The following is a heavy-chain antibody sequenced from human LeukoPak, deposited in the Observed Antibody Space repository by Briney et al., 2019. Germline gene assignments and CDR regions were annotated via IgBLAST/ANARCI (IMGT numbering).Heavy chain of an antibody. V-gene: IGHV5-51*01. CDR1: GYSFTSYW. Sequence: GESLKISCKGSGYSFTSYWFGWVRQMPGKGLEWMGIIYPGDSDTRYSPSFQGQVTISADKSISTAYLQWSSLKASDTAMYYCARRRYCSGGSCYSWRYFDYWGQGTLVTVSS. CDR3: ARRRYCSGGSCYSWRYFDY. J-gene: IGHJ4*02. CDR2: IYPGDSDT. D-gene: IGHD2-15*01.